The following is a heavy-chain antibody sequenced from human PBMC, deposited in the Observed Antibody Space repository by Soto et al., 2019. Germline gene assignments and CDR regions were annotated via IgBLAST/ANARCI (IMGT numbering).Heavy chain of an antibody. V-gene: IGHV1-18*01. J-gene: IGHJ5*02. CDR2: ISLYSDGT. Sequence: SSVKVSLETSGYTFSNYGITWVRQAPGQPLEWLGWISLYSDGTNYAQKFQGRVSMTTDTSTTTAYMELRSLRSDDTAVYYCARVVPGAEAWFGPWGQGTLVTVSS. D-gene: IGHD2-2*01. CDR3: ARVVPGAEAWFGP. CDR1: GYTFSNYG.